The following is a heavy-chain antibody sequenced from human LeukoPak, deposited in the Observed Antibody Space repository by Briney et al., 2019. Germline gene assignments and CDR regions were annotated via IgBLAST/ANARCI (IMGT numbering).Heavy chain of an antibody. D-gene: IGHD3-22*01. V-gene: IGHV3-30*02. CDR3: AKEGPYYDSGTTHQP. CDR2: IRYDGSNK. J-gene: IGHJ5*02. Sequence: GGSLRLSCAASGFTFSSYGMHWVRQAPGKGLEWVAFIRYDGSNKYYADSVKGRFTISRDNSKNTLYLQMNSLRAEDTAVYYCAKEGPYYDSGTTHQPWGQGTLVTVSS. CDR1: GFTFSSYG.